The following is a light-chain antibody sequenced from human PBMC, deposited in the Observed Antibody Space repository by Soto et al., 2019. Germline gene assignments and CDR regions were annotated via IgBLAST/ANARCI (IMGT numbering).Light chain of an antibody. CDR3: CSYAGSYTLRV. V-gene: IGLV2-11*01. CDR2: DVS. CDR1: SSDVGANNY. Sequence: QSALTQPRSVSGSPGQSVTISCTGTSSDVGANNYVSWYQQHPGKVPKLMIYDVSKRPSGVPDRFSGSKSGNMASLTISGLQAEDEADYYCCSYAGSYTLRVFGGGTKLTVL. J-gene: IGLJ2*01.